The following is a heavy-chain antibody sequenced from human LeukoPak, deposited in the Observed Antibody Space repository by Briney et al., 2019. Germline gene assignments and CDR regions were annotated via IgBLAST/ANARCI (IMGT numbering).Heavy chain of an antibody. CDR2: ISSSSSYI. CDR3: ARIPRIPYYDSSGYYDP. D-gene: IGHD3-22*01. J-gene: IGHJ5*02. Sequence: PGGSLRLSCAASGFTFSTYGMHWVRQAPGKGLEWVSSISSSSSYIYYADSVKGRFTISRDNAKNSLYLQMNSLRAEDTAVYYCARIPRIPYYDSSGYYDPWGQGTLVTVSS. V-gene: IGHV3-21*01. CDR1: GFTFSTYG.